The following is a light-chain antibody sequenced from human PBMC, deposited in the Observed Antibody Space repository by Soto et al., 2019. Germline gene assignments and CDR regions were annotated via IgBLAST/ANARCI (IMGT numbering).Light chain of an antibody. Sequence: DIQMTQSPSSLSASVGDRVTITCRASQSISSSLNWYQQKPGKAPKLLIYTASSLQSGVPSRFSGSGSGTDFTLTISSLQPVDFATYSCQQSYSTPYTFGQGTRLEIK. CDR2: TAS. CDR1: QSISSS. J-gene: IGKJ2*01. V-gene: IGKV1-39*01. CDR3: QQSYSTPYT.